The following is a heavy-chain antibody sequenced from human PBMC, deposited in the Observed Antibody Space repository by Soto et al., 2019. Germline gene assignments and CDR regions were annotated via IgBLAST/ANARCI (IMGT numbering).Heavy chain of an antibody. CDR3: ARVHVMVVAGITFDY. V-gene: IGHV4-38-2*02. Sequence: PSETLSLTCTVSGDSISSGSYWGWIRQPPGEGPEWIASIYHGGTTFYNPSLKSRISISVDTSKNQFSLRLTSVTAADTATYYCARVHVMVVAGITFDYWGPGTMVTVYS. CDR1: GDSISSGSY. CDR2: IYHGGTT. D-gene: IGHD5-12*01. J-gene: IGHJ4*03.